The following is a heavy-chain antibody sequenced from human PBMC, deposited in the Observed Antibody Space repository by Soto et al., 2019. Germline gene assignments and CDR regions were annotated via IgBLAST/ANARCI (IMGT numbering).Heavy chain of an antibody. V-gene: IGHV1-3*04. CDR2: INTGNGNT. J-gene: IGHJ5*02. CDR3: ARNVDSFDP. CDR1: GDTFTRYA. Sequence: QVQLVQSGAEVKKPGASVKVSCKASGDTFTRYAMHWVRQAPGQGLEWMGWINTGNGNTHYSQKFQGRVTFTRDASATTAYRELSSLTSEDTAVYYCARNVDSFDPWGQGTLVTVSS. D-gene: IGHD2-15*01.